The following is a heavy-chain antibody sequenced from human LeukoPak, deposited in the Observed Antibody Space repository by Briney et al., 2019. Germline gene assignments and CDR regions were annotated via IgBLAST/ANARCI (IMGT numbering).Heavy chain of an antibody. CDR2: VSWNTDHI. J-gene: IGHJ5*01. V-gene: IGHV3-9*01. CDR1: GFMFHDYV. CDR3: TRSPSFTLGGGYLDS. Sequence: GGSLRLSCVGSGFMFHDYVMHWVRQVPAKGLEWVSGVSWNTDHIGYADSVKGRFTISRDNDANTLHLQMNSLRVEDTALYFCTRSPSFTLGGGYLDSWGRGSLVIVSS. D-gene: IGHD3-22*01.